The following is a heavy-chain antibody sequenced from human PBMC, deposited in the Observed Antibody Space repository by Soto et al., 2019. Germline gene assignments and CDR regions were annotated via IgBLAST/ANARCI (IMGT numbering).Heavy chain of an antibody. J-gene: IGHJ4*02. D-gene: IGHD1-26*01. CDR2: IIPIFGTA. CDR3: ARGRDSGSYYFYFDY. Sequence: SVKVSCKASGGTFSSYAISWVRQAPGQGLEWMGGIIPIFGTANYAQKFQGRVTITADESTSTAYMELSSLRSEDTAVYYCARGRDSGSYYFYFDYWGQGTLVTVSS. V-gene: IGHV1-69*13. CDR1: GGTFSSYA.